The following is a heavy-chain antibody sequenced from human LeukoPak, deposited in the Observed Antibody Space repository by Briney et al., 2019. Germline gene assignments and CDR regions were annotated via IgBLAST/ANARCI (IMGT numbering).Heavy chain of an antibody. CDR1: GGSFSGYY. Sequence: SETLSLTCAVYGGSFSGYYWSWIRQPPGKGLEWIGEINHSGSTNYNPSLKSRVTISVDTSKNQFSLKLSSVTAADTAVYYCARSGYLWSGYLDDYWGQGTLVTVSS. J-gene: IGHJ4*02. CDR2: INHSGST. D-gene: IGHD3-3*01. V-gene: IGHV4-34*01. CDR3: ARSGYLWSGYLDDY.